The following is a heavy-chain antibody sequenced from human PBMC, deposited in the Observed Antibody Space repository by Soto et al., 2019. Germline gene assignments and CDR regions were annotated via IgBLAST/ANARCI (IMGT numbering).Heavy chain of an antibody. CDR3: DRDSAHGGSDAFDV. CDR1: VGSFSSGAFY. D-gene: IGHD3-16*01. J-gene: IGHJ3*01. CDR2: IYNSGST. Sequence: SETLALTCNVSVGSFSSGAFYWSWIRQPPGKGLEWIGYIYNSGSTDYNPSLKSRLTISVDTSKNQFSLKLGSVTAADTAIYYCDRDSAHGGSDAFDVCCQGKFGTGS. V-gene: IGHV4-30-4*01.